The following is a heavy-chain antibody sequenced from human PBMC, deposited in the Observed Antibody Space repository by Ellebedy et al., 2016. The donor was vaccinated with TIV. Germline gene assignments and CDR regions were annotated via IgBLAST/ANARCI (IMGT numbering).Heavy chain of an antibody. V-gene: IGHV3-11*01. CDR2: IRSSENTT. J-gene: IGHJ4*02. Sequence: GGSLRLSCAASGFSVSDNYMSWIRQAPGKGLEWLSYIRSSENTTYYADSVQGRFTISTDNVKNVLFLQMNSLRVEDTAVYSCARRVGLDYWGRGTLVTVSS. CDR3: ARRVGLDY. D-gene: IGHD2-2*01. CDR1: GFSVSDNY.